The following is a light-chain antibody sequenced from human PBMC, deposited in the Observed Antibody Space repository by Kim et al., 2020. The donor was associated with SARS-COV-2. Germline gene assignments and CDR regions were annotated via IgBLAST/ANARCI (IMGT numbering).Light chain of an antibody. CDR1: QSVSST. Sequence: EIVMTQSPATLSMSPGERAALSCRASQSVSSTLAWYQQKPGQAPRLLIYGASTRATGIPARFSGSGAGTEFTPTISSLQSEDFAIYYCHQYDKWPLTFGQGTRLEIK. CDR3: HQYDKWPLT. CDR2: GAS. J-gene: IGKJ5*01. V-gene: IGKV3-15*01.